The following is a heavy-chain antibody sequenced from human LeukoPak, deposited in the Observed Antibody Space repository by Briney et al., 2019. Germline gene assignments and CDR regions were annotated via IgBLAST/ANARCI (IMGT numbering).Heavy chain of an antibody. D-gene: IGHD4-17*01. CDR3: ARDATYGDYPENWFDP. J-gene: IGHJ5*02. V-gene: IGHV4-59*01. CDR2: IYYSGST. CDR1: GGSISSYY. Sequence: AETLSLTCTVSGGSISSYYWSWIRQPPGKGLEWIGYIYYSGSTNYNPSLKSRVTISVDTSKNQFSLKLSSVTAADTAVYYCARDATYGDYPENWFDPWGQGTLVNVSS.